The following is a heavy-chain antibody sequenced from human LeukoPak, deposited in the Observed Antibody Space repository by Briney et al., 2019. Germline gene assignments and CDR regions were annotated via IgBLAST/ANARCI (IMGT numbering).Heavy chain of an antibody. J-gene: IGHJ4*02. Sequence: GGSLTLSCAASGFTVSSNYMSWVPQAPGKGLEWVSVIYSGGSTYYADSVNGRFTISKDNSKNTLYLQMNSLRADDTAVYYCARDYLYSSSFFFDYWGQGTLVTVSS. CDR2: IYSGGST. CDR1: GFTVSSNY. D-gene: IGHD6-13*01. V-gene: IGHV3-66*01. CDR3: ARDYLYSSSFFFDY.